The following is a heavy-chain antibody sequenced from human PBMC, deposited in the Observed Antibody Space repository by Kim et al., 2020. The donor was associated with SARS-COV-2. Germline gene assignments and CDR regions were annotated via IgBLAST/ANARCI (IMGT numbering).Heavy chain of an antibody. CDR3: ARLAAADKYGMDV. CDR1: GGTFSSYA. D-gene: IGHD6-13*01. V-gene: IGHV1-69*04. Sequence: SVKVSCKASGGTFSSYAISWVRQAPGQGLEWMGRIIPILGIANYAQKFQGRVTITADKSTSTAYMELSSLRSEDTAVYYCARLAAADKYGMDVWGQGTTVTVSS. J-gene: IGHJ6*02. CDR2: IIPILGIA.